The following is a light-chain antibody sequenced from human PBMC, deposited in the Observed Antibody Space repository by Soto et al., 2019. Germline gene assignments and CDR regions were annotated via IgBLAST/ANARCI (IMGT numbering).Light chain of an antibody. CDR1: QSVSSN. CDR3: QQRSNWPPYT. V-gene: IGKV3-15*01. CDR2: GAS. J-gene: IGKJ2*01. Sequence: EIVMTQSPATLSVSPGERATLSCRASQSVSSNLAWYQQKPGQAPSLLIYGASTRATGTPARFSGSGSGTEFTLTISSLQSADFAVYYCQQRSNWPPYTFGQGTKLEIK.